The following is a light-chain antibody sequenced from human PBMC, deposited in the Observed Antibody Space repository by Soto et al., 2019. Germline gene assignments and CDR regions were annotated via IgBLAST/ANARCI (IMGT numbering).Light chain of an antibody. CDR1: SGHSSYT. V-gene: IGLV4-69*01. Sequence: QPVLTQSASASASLGASVKLTCTLSSGHSSYTIAWHQQQPEKGPRYLMKLNSDGSHSKGDGIPDRFSGFSSGAERYLTISSLQSEDEADYYCQTWGTGIVVFGGGTKLTVL. CDR3: QTWGTGIVV. CDR2: LNSDGSH. J-gene: IGLJ2*01.